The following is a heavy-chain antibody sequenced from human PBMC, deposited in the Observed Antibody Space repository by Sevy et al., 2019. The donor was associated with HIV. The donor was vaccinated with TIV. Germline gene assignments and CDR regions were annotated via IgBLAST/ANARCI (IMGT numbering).Heavy chain of an antibody. Sequence: GGSLRLSCAASGFTFSSYSMNWVRQAPGKGLEWVSYISSSRSTIYYADSVKGRFTISGDNAKNSLYLQMNSLGAEDTAVYYCARDRCSSTSCYRDYYYGMDVWGQGTTVTVSS. V-gene: IGHV3-48*01. CDR3: ARDRCSSTSCYRDYYYGMDV. J-gene: IGHJ6*02. D-gene: IGHD2-2*02. CDR1: GFTFSSYS. CDR2: ISSSRSTI.